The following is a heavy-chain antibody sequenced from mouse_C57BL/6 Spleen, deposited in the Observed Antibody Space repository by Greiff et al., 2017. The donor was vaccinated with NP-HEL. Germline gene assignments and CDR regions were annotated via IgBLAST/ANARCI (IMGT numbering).Heavy chain of an antibody. D-gene: IGHD2-1*01. CDR2: INPNNGGT. CDR1: GYTFTDYY. J-gene: IGHJ3*01. V-gene: IGHV1-26*01. Sequence: EVQLQQSGPELVKPGASVKISCKASGYTFTDYYMNWVKQSHGKSLEWIGDINPNNGGTSYNEKFKGKATLTVDKSSSTAYMELRSLTSEDSAVYYCARRWAFYYGNYGFAYWGQGTLVTVSA. CDR3: ARRWAFYYGNYGFAY.